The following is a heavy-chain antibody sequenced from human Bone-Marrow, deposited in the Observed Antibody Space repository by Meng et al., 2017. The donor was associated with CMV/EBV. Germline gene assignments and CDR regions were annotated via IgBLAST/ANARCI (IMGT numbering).Heavy chain of an antibody. D-gene: IGHD4/OR15-4a*01. Sequence: SETLSLTCAVYGGSFSGYYWSWIRQPPGKGLEWIGEINHSGSTNYNPSLKSRVTISVDTSKNQFSLKLSSVTAADTAVYYCARDSISYRYGGVPPIDYWGQGTLVTVSS. CDR2: INHSGST. V-gene: IGHV4-34*01. CDR3: ARDSISYRYGGVPPIDY. J-gene: IGHJ4*02. CDR1: GGSFSGYY.